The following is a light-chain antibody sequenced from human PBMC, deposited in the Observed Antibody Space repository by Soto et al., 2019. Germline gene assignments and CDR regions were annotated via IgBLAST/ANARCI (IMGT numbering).Light chain of an antibody. CDR2: WAS. Sequence: DIVMTQSPDSLAVSLGERATINCKSSQSVLYSSKNKNYLAWYQQKPGQPPQLLTYWASTRESGVPDRFSGSGSGTDFTLTISRLHAEDVAVYYCQQYYSSPQTFGQGPKVEIK. V-gene: IGKV4-1*01. CDR3: QQYYSSPQT. CDR1: QSVLYSSKNKNY. J-gene: IGKJ1*01.